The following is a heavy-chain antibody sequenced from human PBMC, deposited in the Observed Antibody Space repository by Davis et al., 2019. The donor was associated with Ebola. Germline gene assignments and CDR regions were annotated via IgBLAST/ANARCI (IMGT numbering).Heavy chain of an antibody. D-gene: IGHD6-6*01. CDR2: INHTGNT. J-gene: IGHJ5*02. CDR1: GGSFSGYY. V-gene: IGHV4-34*01. Sequence: GSLRLSCAVYGGSFSGYYWSWIRQPPGKGLEWIGEINHTGNTNYDPSLKSRVTISVDTSKSQFSLKVSSVTAADTAVYYCARVLQQVVRLDPWGQGTLVTVSS. CDR3: ARVLQQVVRLDP.